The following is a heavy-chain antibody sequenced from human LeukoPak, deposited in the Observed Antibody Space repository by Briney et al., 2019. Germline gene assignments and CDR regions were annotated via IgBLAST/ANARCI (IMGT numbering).Heavy chain of an antibody. CDR1: GGSISSSSYY. CDR2: IYYSGST. D-gene: IGHD6-13*01. CDR3: ASHSSSWYRGYWFDP. V-gene: IGHV4-39*07. Sequence: SETLSLTCTVSGGSISSSSYYWGWIRQPPGKGLEWIGSIYYSGSTYYNPSLKSRVTISVDTSKNQFSLKLSSVTAADTAVYYCASHSSSWYRGYWFDPWGQGTLVTVSS. J-gene: IGHJ5*02.